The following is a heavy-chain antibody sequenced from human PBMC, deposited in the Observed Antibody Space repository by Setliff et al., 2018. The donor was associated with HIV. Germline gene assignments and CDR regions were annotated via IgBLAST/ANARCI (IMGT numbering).Heavy chain of an antibody. V-gene: IGHV4-59*11. CDR3: ARDNGVAGFDY. D-gene: IGHD6-19*01. CDR2: IYYSGST. CDR1: GGSISSHY. Sequence: SETLSLTCTVSGGSISSHYWSWIRQPPGKGLEWIGYIYYSGSTNYNPSLKSRVTISVDTSKNQFSLNLSSVTAADTAVYYCARDNGVAGFDYWGQGTLVTVSS. J-gene: IGHJ4*02.